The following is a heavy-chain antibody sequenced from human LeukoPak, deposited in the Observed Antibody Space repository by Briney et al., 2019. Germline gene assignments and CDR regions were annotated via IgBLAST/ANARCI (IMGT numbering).Heavy chain of an antibody. J-gene: IGHJ4*02. CDR3: DRRTYYYDSSGYFRLRSYYFDY. CDR2: ISGSGGST. Sequence: GGSLRLSCAASGFTFSSYAMSWVRQAPGKGLEWVSAISGSGGSTYYADSVKGRFTISRDNSKNTLYLQMNRPRAEDTAVYYCDRRTYYYDSSGYFRLRSYYFDYWGQGTLVTVSS. CDR1: GFTFSSYA. V-gene: IGHV3-23*01. D-gene: IGHD3-22*01.